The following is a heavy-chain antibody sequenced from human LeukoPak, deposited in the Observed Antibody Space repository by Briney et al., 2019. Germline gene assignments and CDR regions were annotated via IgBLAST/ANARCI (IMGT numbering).Heavy chain of an antibody. Sequence: GGSLRLSCAASGFTFSSYEMNWVRQAPGKGLEWVSYISGGSGTIYYADSVKGRFTVSRDNAKNSLFLQMDSLRDDDTAVYYCARENSWTFDYWGQGSLVTVSS. J-gene: IGHJ4*02. V-gene: IGHV3-48*02. CDR2: ISGGSGTI. CDR3: ARENSWTFDY. CDR1: GFTFSSYE. D-gene: IGHD6-13*01.